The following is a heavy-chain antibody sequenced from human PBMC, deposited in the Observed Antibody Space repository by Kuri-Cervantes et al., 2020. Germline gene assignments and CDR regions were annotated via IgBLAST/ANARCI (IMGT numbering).Heavy chain of an antibody. V-gene: IGHV3-11*04. CDR1: GFTFSDYY. D-gene: IGHD3-10*01. CDR2: ISSSGNTI. Sequence: GGSLRLSCAASGFTFSDYYMTWIRQAPGKGLEWVSYISSSGNTIYYADSVKGRFTISRDNAKNSLYLQMNSLRDEDTAVYYCARGMVLLWFGELTGNWFDPWGQGTLVTVSS. J-gene: IGHJ5*02. CDR3: ARGMVLLWFGELTGNWFDP.